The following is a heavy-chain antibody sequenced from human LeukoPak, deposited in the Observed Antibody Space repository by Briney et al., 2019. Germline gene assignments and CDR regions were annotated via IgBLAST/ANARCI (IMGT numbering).Heavy chain of an antibody. Sequence: GGSLRLSCAASGFTFSSYSMNWVRQAPGKGLEWVSSISSSSYIYYADSVKGRFTISRDNAKNSLYLQMNSLRAEDTAVYYCARDLLYDSSGYYELGYYYGMDVWGQGTTVTVSS. CDR1: GFTFSSYS. CDR3: ARDLLYDSSGYYELGYYYGMDV. J-gene: IGHJ6*02. D-gene: IGHD3-22*01. V-gene: IGHV3-21*01. CDR2: ISSSSYI.